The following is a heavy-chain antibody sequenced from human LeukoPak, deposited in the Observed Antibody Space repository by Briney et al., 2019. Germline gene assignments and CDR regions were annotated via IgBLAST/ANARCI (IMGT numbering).Heavy chain of an antibody. D-gene: IGHD3-10*01. CDR3: AREQLLWFGELLPRGWFDP. CDR2: ISYDGSNK. J-gene: IGHJ5*02. V-gene: IGHV3-30-3*01. Sequence: GRSLRLSCAASGFTFSSYAMHWVRQAPGKGLEWVAVISYDGSNKYYADSVKGRFTISRDNSKNTLYLQMNSLRAEDTVVYYCAREQLLWFGELLPRGWFDPWGQGTLVTVSS. CDR1: GFTFSSYA.